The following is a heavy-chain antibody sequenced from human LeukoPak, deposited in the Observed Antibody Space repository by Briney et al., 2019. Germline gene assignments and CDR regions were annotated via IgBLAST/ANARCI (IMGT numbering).Heavy chain of an antibody. CDR1: GGSISRYY. V-gene: IGHV4-4*07. CDR3: ARQGYCSGGSCYDWFDP. CDR2: LYPSGST. J-gene: IGHJ5*02. D-gene: IGHD2-15*01. Sequence: SETLSLTRIVSGGSISRYYWSWIRQPAGKGLEWIGRLYPSGSTNYNPSLKSRVAMSVDTSKSQFSLKLSSVTAADTAVYYCARQGYCSGGSCYDWFDPWGQGTLVTVSS.